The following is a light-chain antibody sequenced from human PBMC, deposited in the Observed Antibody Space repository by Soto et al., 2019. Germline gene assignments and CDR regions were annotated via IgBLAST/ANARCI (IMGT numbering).Light chain of an antibody. Sequence: TQSRGTLSLSPGERATLSCRASQSISSNLAWYQQKPGQAPRLLIYGASTRATGIPARFSGSGSGTEFTLTISSLQSEDFAVYYCQQYNNWLWTFGQGTKVDIK. CDR1: QSISSN. J-gene: IGKJ1*01. CDR3: QQYNNWLWT. V-gene: IGKV3-15*01. CDR2: GAS.